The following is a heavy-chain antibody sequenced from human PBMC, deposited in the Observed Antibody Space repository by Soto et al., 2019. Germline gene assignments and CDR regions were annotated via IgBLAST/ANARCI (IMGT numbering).Heavy chain of an antibody. CDR2: IIPMFGTA. CDR3: ARGIQLWLRRINNGYSG. CDR1: GGTFSTYA. D-gene: IGHD5-18*01. J-gene: IGHJ4*02. Sequence: QVQLVQSGAEVKKPESSVKVSCKAPGGTFSTYAISWVRQAPGQGLEWMGGIIPMFGTANYAQRFQDRVTIPADDSTNTVYMELSSLRSEDTAVYFCARGIQLWLRRINNGYSGWGQGTLVTVSS. V-gene: IGHV1-69*12.